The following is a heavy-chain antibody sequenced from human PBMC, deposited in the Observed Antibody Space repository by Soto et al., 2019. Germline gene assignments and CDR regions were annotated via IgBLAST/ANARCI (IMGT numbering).Heavy chain of an antibody. CDR1: GLTFSGHW. V-gene: IGHV3-7*03. Sequence: GGSLRLSCAASGLTFSGHWMTWVRQTPGEGLQWVAAIKPDGGETFYVDSVKGRFTISRDNARNSLFLQMDSLRAEDTAVYYCTSRPSGMTYHAVLDFWGQGTLVTVSS. D-gene: IGHD2-21*02. CDR2: IKPDGGET. CDR3: TSRPSGMTYHAVLDF. J-gene: IGHJ4*02.